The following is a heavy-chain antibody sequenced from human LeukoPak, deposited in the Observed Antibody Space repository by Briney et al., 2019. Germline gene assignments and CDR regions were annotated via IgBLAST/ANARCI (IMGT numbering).Heavy chain of an antibody. D-gene: IGHD3-9*01. CDR2: MNPNSGNT. CDR1: GYTFTSYD. CDR3: ARGVGLRYFDWLLVGGYYFDY. J-gene: IGHJ4*02. Sequence: ASVKVSCKASGYTFTSYDINWVRQATGQGLEWMGWMNPNSGNTGYAQKFQGRVTMIRNTSISTAYMELSSLRSEDTAVYYCARGVGLRYFDWLLVGGYYFDYWGQGTLVTVSS. V-gene: IGHV1-8*01.